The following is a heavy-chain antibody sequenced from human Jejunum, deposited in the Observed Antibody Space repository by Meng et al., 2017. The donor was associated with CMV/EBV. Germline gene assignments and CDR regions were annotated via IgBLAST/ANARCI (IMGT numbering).Heavy chain of an antibody. J-gene: IGHJ6*02. CDR1: TLSSNW. V-gene: IGHV3-7*01. CDR2: IRQDGREK. Sequence: TLSSNWMSGGREAPGKGLEWVANIRQDGREKYYVDSVKGRFTISRDNGKNSLFLQMNSLRAEDTAVYYCARVGLLPNAINYAMDVWGQGTTVTVSS. D-gene: IGHD2-8*01. CDR3: ARVGLLPNAINYAMDV.